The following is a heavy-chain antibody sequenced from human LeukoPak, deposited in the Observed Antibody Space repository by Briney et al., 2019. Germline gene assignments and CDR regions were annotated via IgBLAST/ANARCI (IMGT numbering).Heavy chain of an antibody. CDR3: ARGDYYDSSGYFHYYGMDV. CDR2: IYSGGST. D-gene: IGHD3-22*01. Sequence: GGSLRLSCAASGFTVSSNYMSWVRQAPRKGLEWVSVIYSGGSTYYADSVKGRFTISRDNSKNTLYLQMNSLRAEDTAVYYCARGDYYDSSGYFHYYGMDVWGQGTTVTVSS. CDR1: GFTVSSNY. V-gene: IGHV3-66*01. J-gene: IGHJ6*02.